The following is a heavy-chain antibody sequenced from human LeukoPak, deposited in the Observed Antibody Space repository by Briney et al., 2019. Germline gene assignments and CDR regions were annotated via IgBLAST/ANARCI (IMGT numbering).Heavy chain of an antibody. D-gene: IGHD3-3*01. CDR2: INHSGST. CDR1: GGSFSGYY. V-gene: IGHV4-34*01. J-gene: IGHJ3*02. Sequence: SETLSLTCAVYGGSFSGYYWSWIRQPPGKGLEWIGEINHSGSTNYNPSLKSRVTISVDTSKNQFSLKLSSVTAADTAVYYCARGPMYYDFWSGLSRRASDIWGQGTMVTVSS. CDR3: ARGPMYYDFWSGLSRRASDI.